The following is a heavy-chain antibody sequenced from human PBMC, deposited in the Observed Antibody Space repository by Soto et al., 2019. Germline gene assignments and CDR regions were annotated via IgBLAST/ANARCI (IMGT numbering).Heavy chain of an antibody. CDR2: IKSKTDGGTT. CDR1: GFTFSNAW. J-gene: IGHJ4*02. CDR3: TTRDRFGYYFDY. D-gene: IGHD3-16*01. Sequence: GGSLRLSCAASGFTFSNAWMSWVRQAPGKGLEWVGRIKSKTDGGTTDYAAPVKGRFTISRDDSKDTLYLQMNSLKTEDTAVYYCTTRDRFGYYFDYWGQGTLVTVSS. V-gene: IGHV3-15*01.